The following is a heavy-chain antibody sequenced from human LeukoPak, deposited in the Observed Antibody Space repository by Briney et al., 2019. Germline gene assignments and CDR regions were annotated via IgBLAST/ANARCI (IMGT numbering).Heavy chain of an antibody. CDR1: GYTFTSYG. CDR3: ARDQAATNTQVRFCLD. V-gene: IGHV1-18*01. CDR2: ISLYNGNT. D-gene: IGHD3-9*01. J-gene: IGHJ4*02. Sequence: GASVKVSCKASGYTFTSYGISWVRQAPGQGLEWMGWISLYNGNTNYAQKLQGRVTMTTDTSTTTAYMELRSLRSDDTAVYYCARDQAATNTQVRFCLDWGQGTLVTVSS.